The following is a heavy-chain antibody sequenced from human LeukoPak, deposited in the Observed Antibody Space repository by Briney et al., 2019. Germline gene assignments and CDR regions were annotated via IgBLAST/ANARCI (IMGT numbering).Heavy chain of an antibody. CDR3: ARPPSTTWIHDAFDI. Sequence: GGSLRLSCAASGFTFSSYAMSWVRQAPGKGLEWVSGISGSTGTTYYADSVKGRFTISRDNSKNTLYLQMSSLRTEDTAVYYYARPPSTTWIHDAFDIWGQGTMVTVSS. D-gene: IGHD1-1*01. V-gene: IGHV3-23*01. CDR2: ISGSTGTT. CDR1: GFTFSSYA. J-gene: IGHJ3*02.